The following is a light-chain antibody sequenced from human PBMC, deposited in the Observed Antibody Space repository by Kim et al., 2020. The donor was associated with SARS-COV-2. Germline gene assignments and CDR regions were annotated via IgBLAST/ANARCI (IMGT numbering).Light chain of an antibody. J-gene: IGKJ5*01. V-gene: IGKV3-20*01. CDR3: HQYGSPPST. CDR1: RGVTINY. Sequence: TPGEKTTLSCRARRGVTINYLAWYQQKPGQAPRLLIYIASSRATGIPDRFSGSGSGTEFTLTISRLEPEDFAVYYCHQYGSPPSTFGQGTRLEIK. CDR2: IAS.